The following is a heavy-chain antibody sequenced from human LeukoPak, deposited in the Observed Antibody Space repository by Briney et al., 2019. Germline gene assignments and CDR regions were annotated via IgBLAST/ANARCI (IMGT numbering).Heavy chain of an antibody. CDR2: ISSSSSYI. D-gene: IGHD1-7*01. V-gene: IGHV3-21*01. J-gene: IGHJ3*02. CDR3: ARDSGNYLDAFDI. CDR1: GFTFSRHS. Sequence: GGSLRLSCAASGFTFSRHSINWVRQAPGKGLEWVSSISSSSSYIYYADSVKGRFTISRDNAKNSLYLQMNSLRAEDTAVYYCARDSGNYLDAFDIWGQGTMVTVPS.